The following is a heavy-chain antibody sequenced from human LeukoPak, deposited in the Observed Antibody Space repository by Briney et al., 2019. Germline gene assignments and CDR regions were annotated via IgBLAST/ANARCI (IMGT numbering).Heavy chain of an antibody. V-gene: IGHV3-30-3*01. J-gene: IGHJ5*02. CDR2: ISYDGSNK. CDR1: GFTFSTYA. Sequence: GGSLRLSCAASGFTFSTYAMHWVRQAPGKGLEWVAVISYDGSNKYYADSVKGRFTISRDNSKNTLFLQMNSLRAEDTAVYYCVKGEGSDPLGNWFDPWGQGTLVTVSS. CDR3: VKGEGSDPLGNWFDP.